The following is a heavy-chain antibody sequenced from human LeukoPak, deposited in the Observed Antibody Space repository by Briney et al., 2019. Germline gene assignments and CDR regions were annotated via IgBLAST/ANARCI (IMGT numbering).Heavy chain of an antibody. CDR3: AKYSGSYYYPPNWDS. CDR2: ISGSGSST. Sequence: PGGSLRLSCAASGFTSSNYAMTWARQAPGKGVEWVSGISGSGSSTYYADSVKGRFTLSRDYPKNTLYLQMNSLRAEDTAVYFCAKYSGSYYYPPNWDSWGQGTLVTVSS. V-gene: IGHV3-23*01. J-gene: IGHJ4*02. CDR1: GFTSSNYA. D-gene: IGHD1-26*01.